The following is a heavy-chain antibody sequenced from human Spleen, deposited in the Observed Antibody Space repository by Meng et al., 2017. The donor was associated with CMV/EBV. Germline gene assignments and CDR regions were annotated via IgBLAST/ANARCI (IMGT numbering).Heavy chain of an antibody. J-gene: IGHJ4*02. CDR3: AREGYYSDSSGYYSNAFDI. V-gene: IGHV3-33*01. CDR2: IWYDGSNK. CDR1: GFTFSSYG. Sequence: GESLKISCAASGFTFSSYGMHWVRQAPGKGLEWVAVIWYDGSNKYYADSVKGRFTISRDNSKNTLYLQMNSLRAEDTAVYYCAREGYYSDSSGYYSNAFDIWGQGILVTVSS. D-gene: IGHD3-22*01.